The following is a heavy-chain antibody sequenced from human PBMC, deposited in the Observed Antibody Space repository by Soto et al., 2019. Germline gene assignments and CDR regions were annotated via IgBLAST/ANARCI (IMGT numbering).Heavy chain of an antibody. CDR1: GYTFTSYY. CDR3: AREGSTYYDILTGHGAFDI. V-gene: IGHV1-46*01. Sequence: ASVKVSCKASGYTFTSYYMHWVRQAPGQGLEWMGIINPSGGSTSYAQKFQGRVTMTRDTSTSTVYMELSSLRSEDTAVYYCAREGSTYYDILTGHGAFDIWGQGTMVTVSS. CDR2: INPSGGST. J-gene: IGHJ3*02. D-gene: IGHD3-9*01.